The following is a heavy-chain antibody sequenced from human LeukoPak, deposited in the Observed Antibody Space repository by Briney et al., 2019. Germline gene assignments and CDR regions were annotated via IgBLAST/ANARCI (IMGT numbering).Heavy chain of an antibody. J-gene: IGHJ4*02. CDR1: GFTFSSYE. V-gene: IGHV3-48*03. D-gene: IGHD2-21*02. CDR3: ARDKGVTLDSPFDY. CDR2: ISSSGSSI. Sequence: GGSLRLSCTASGFTFSSYEMNWVRQAPGKGLEWVSYISSSGSSIYYADSVKGRFTISRDNAKNSLYLQMNSLRAEDTAVYYCARDKGVTLDSPFDYWGQGTLVTVSS.